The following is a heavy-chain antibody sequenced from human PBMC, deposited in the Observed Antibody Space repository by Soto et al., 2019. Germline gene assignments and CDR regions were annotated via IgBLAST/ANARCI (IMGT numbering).Heavy chain of an antibody. Sequence: GGSLRLSCAASGFTFSHYYMSWIRQAPGKGLEWVSYISSSGSIIYYADSVKGRFTISRDNAKNSLYLQLNSLRAEDTAVYYCARDLGYYASVGYFDYSGQGTVVTVSS. CDR3: ARDLGYYASVGYFDY. CDR1: GFTFSHYY. CDR2: ISSSGSII. D-gene: IGHD3-22*01. V-gene: IGHV3-11*01. J-gene: IGHJ4*02.